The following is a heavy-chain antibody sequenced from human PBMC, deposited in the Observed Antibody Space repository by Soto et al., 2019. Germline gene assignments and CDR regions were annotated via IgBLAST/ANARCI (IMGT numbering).Heavy chain of an antibody. CDR1: GFTFSTYA. J-gene: IGHJ4*02. D-gene: IGHD3-10*01. CDR3: ATDYYYDSGSH. Sequence: EVQLLESGGGLVQPGGSLRLSCAASGFTFSTYAMTWVRQAPGKGLEWVSGIVGNGGATYYADSVKGRFSIYRDNSKNTLYLQMNSLKTENTTVYYCATDYYYDSGSHWGQGTMIIVSA. V-gene: IGHV3-23*01. CDR2: IVGNGGAT.